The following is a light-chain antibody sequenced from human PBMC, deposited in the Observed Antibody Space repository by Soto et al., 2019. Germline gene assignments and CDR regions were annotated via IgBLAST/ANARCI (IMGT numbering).Light chain of an antibody. J-gene: IGKJ4*01. CDR1: QTISSF. Sequence: DIQMTQSPSSLSASVGDRVTITCRASQTISSFLNCYQQKPGKAPNLLIYGASKSQSGVPSRFRGSESGTEFTLTITNLHPEDFATYFCHQTYSFALTFGGGTRLDFK. CDR3: HQTYSFALT. CDR2: GAS. V-gene: IGKV1-39*01.